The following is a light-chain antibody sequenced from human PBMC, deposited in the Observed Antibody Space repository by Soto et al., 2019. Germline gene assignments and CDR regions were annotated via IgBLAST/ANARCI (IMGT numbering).Light chain of an antibody. CDR2: GAS. V-gene: IGKV3-20*01. CDR1: QSVSNNY. CDR3: QQYGSSGT. J-gene: IGKJ1*01. Sequence: IVLTQYPGTLSLSPGERATLSCRASQSVSNNYLAWYQQKPGQAPRLLIYGASNRATGIPDRFSGSGSGTDFTLTISRLEPEDFAVDYCQQYGSSGTFGQGTKVDIK.